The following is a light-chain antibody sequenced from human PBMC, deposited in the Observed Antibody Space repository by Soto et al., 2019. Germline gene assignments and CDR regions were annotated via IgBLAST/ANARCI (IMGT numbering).Light chain of an antibody. V-gene: IGLV1-44*01. J-gene: IGLJ1*01. Sequence: QSVLTQPPSASGTPGQTITISCSGTSSNIGDNPVNSYQQLPGAAPKLLIYINDQRPSGVPDRFSGSKSGTSASLAISGLQPEDEADYYCAAWDDSLNALFGTGTKVTVL. CDR2: IND. CDR1: SSNIGDNP. CDR3: AAWDDSLNAL.